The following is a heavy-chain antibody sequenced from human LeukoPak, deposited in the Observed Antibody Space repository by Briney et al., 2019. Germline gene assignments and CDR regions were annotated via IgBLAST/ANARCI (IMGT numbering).Heavy chain of an antibody. J-gene: IGHJ4*02. V-gene: IGHV1-18*01. CDR2: ISTYNANI. CDR3: ARDSATVTTPYFDY. Sequence: ASVKVSCKASGYTFTSYGISWVRQAPGQGLEWMGWISTYNANINYAQKFQGRVTMTTDTSTSTAYMELSRLRSDDTAVYYCARDSATVTTPYFDYWGQGTLVTVSS. CDR1: GYTFTSYG. D-gene: IGHD4-17*01.